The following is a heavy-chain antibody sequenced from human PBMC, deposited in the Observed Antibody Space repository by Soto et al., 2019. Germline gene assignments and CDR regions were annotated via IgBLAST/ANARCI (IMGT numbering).Heavy chain of an antibody. Sequence: SVQVSCKASGGTFSSYAISWVRQAPGQGLEWMGGIIPIFGTANYAQKFQSRVTITADESTSTAYMELSSLRSEDTAVYYCAREPTRQDVLLFGEFTAPFDISGQATKLTVSS. V-gene: IGHV1-69*13. CDR3: AREPTRQDVLLFGEFTAPFDI. J-gene: IGHJ3*02. CDR2: IIPIFGTA. CDR1: GGTFSSYA. D-gene: IGHD3-10*01.